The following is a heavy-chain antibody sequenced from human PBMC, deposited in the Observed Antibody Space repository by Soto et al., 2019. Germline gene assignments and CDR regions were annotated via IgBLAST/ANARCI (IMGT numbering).Heavy chain of an antibody. J-gene: IGHJ3*02. D-gene: IGHD3-3*01. V-gene: IGHV1-2*02. Sequence: QLHLVQSGAVVKKPGASVTVSCSASGYPVTAYYMHWVRQAPGRGLEWMGGINPATGAAKYTPTSRGRVTWTRDPSTRTALLDLGGLTSEDAAAFCWATGGGVGVAGSAAFDMWGQGTLVTVSS. CDR2: INPATGAA. CDR3: ATGGGVGVAGSAAFDM. CDR1: GYPVTAYY.